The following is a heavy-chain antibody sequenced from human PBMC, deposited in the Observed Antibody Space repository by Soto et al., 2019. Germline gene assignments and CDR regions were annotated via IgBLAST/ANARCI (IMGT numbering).Heavy chain of an antibody. J-gene: IGHJ6*01. CDR2: IYPGNSDT. CDR3: ARHRCSSTSCYAYGIDV. CDR1: GYTLTSYS. Sequence: ESLKISCNGPGYTLTSYSIPSVFQLPGKGLHWMRIIYPGNSDTRYSPSSQVKVTISADKSISTAYLQWSRLKASDTAMYHCARHRCSSTSCYAYGIDVWGQETTVTVPS. D-gene: IGHD2-2*01. V-gene: IGHV5-51*01.